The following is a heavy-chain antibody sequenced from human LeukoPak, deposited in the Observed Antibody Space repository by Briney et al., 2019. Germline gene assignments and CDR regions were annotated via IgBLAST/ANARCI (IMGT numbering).Heavy chain of an antibody. Sequence: SETPSLTCAVYGGSFSGYYWSWIRQPPGKGLEWIGYIYYSGSTYYNPSLKSRVTISVDTSKNQFSLKLSSVTAADTAVYYCARGVGIGLLGPFFDYWGQGTLVTVSS. CDR3: ARGVGIGLLGPFFDY. V-gene: IGHV4-34*09. CDR2: IYYSGST. CDR1: GGSFSGYY. D-gene: IGHD2-15*01. J-gene: IGHJ4*02.